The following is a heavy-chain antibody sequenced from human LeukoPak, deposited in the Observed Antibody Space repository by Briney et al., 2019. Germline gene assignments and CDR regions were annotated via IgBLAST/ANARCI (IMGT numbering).Heavy chain of an antibody. Sequence: GGTLRLSCAASGFTFSSYGMSWVRQAPGKGLEWVAFIRYDGSNKYYADSVKGRFTISRDNSKNTLYLQMNSLRAEDTAVYYCAKDGFGAYFDWFVFGYWGQGTLVTVSS. J-gene: IGHJ4*02. D-gene: IGHD3-9*01. CDR2: IRYDGSNK. CDR3: AKDGFGAYFDWFVFGY. V-gene: IGHV3-30*02. CDR1: GFTFSSYG.